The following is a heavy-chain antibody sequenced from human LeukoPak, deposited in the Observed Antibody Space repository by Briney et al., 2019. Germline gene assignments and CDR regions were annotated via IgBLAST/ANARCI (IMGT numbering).Heavy chain of an antibody. V-gene: IGHV3-48*02. CDR3: ARDRFGVFYGDYWDAFDI. CDR2: ISSSSSTI. CDR1: GFTFSSYS. J-gene: IGHJ3*02. D-gene: IGHD4-17*01. Sequence: GGSLRLSCAASGFTFSSYSMNWVRQAPGKGLEWVSYISSSSSTIYYADSVKGRFTISRDNAKNSLYLQMNSLRDDDTAVYYCARDRFGVFYGDYWDAFDIWGQGTMVTVSS.